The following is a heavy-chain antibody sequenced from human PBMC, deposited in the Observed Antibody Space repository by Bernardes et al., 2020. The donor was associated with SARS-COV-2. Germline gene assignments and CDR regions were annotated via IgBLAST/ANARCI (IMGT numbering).Heavy chain of an antibody. CDR2: ISTNSNYI. J-gene: IGHJ1*01. Sequence: GGSLRLSCAASGFSFSSWTMIWVRQAPGKGLEWVSSISTNSNYIYYTDSVRGRFTISRDNTKNSLDLQMNSLRAEDTAVYYCVRDLSYQSGSYWGQGTLVTVSS. D-gene: IGHD3-10*01. CDR1: GFSFSSWT. CDR3: VRDLSYQSGSY. V-gene: IGHV3-21*01.